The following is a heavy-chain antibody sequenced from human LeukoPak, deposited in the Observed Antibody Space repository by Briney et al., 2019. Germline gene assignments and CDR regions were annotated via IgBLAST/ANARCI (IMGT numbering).Heavy chain of an antibody. CDR3: AREHYDFWSGSQRRGYFDY. CDR2: IYHSGSA. V-gene: IGHV4-4*02. J-gene: IGHJ4*02. CDR1: GGSISSSNW. Sequence: SETLFLTCAVSGGSISSSNWWSWVRQPPGKGLEWIGEIYHSGSANYNPSLKSRVTISVDKSKNQFSLNLSSVTAADTAVYYCAREHYDFWSGSQRRGYFDYWGQGTLVTVSS. D-gene: IGHD3-3*01.